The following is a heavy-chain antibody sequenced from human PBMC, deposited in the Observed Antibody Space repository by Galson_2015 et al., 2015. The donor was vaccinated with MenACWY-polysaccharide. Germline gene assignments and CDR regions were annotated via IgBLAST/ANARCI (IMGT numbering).Heavy chain of an antibody. CDR1: GYSFSGHE. CDR3: ATGPAGQGGHDH. V-gene: IGHV1-18*01. J-gene: IGHJ5*02. Sequence: SVKVSCKASGYSFSGHEISWMRQAPGQGLEWMGRISGYNGDTKYAQNFQGRLTMTTDSSTSTLDMELKSLLFDDTAVYYCATGPAGQGGHDHGGQGTLVT. D-gene: IGHD6-25*01. CDR2: ISGYNGDT.